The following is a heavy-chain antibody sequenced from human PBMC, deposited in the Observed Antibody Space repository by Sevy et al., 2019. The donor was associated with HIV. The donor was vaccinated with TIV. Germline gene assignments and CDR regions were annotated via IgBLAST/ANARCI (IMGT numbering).Heavy chain of an antibody. CDR3: TGLGQLWLLNF. CDR1: GFAFNTYS. Sequence: GGSLRLSCAASGFAFNTYSMNWVRQAPGKGLEWVSSVSSDSMFIYYADSVKGRFTISRDNARNLLFLQMNTLRADETAVYYCTGLGQLWLLNFWGQGALVTVSS. D-gene: IGHD3-16*01. CDR2: VSSDSMFI. J-gene: IGHJ4*02. V-gene: IGHV3-21*03.